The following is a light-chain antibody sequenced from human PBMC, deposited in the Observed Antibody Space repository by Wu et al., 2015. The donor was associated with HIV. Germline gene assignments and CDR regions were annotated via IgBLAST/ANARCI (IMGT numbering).Light chain of an antibody. J-gene: IGKJ1*01. V-gene: IGKV1-39*01. CDR3: QQTYGPPPT. CDR1: QSITTY. CDR2: AAS. Sequence: DIQMTQSPSSLSASVGDRVIITCRASQSITTYLSWYQQKPGKAPKLLIYAASSLESGVPSRFSGSRSGTDFTLTISSLQPEDIATYYCQQTYGPPPTFGQGTKVEI.